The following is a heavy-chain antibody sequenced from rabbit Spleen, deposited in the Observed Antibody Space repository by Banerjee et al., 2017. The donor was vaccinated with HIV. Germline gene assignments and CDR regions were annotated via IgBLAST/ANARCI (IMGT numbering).Heavy chain of an antibody. CDR1: GFDFSSYY. V-gene: IGHV1S47*01. CDR3: ARDLAGVIGWNFYL. CDR2: IDPVFGSA. D-gene: IGHD4-1*01. J-gene: IGHJ4*01. Sequence: QEQLEESGGDLVQPEGSLTLTCKASGFDFSSYYMSWVRQAPGKGLEWIGYIDPVFGSAYYASWVNGRFSISRENTQNTVSLQLNSLTAADTATYFCARDLAGVIGWNFYLWGPGTLVTVS.